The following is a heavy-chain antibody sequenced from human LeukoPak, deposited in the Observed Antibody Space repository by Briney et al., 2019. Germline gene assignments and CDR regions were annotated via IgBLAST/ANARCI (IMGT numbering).Heavy chain of an antibody. CDR3: ARDGVAVAGTSDYYYYYYMDV. D-gene: IGHD6-19*01. CDR1: GYTFTGYY. CDR2: INPNSGGT. Sequence: ASVKVSCKASGYTFTGYYMHWVRQAPGQGLEWMGWINPNSGGTNYAQKFQGRVTMSRDTFISTAYMELSRLRSDDTAVYYCARDGVAVAGTSDYYYYYYMDVWGKGTTVTVSS. V-gene: IGHV1-2*02. J-gene: IGHJ6*03.